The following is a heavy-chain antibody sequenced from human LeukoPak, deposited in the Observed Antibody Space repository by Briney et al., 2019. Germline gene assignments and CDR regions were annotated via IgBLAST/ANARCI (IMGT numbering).Heavy chain of an antibody. Sequence: GGSLRLSCAASGFTFSSYGMHWVRQAPGKGLEGVAVISYDGSNKYYADSVKGRFTISRDNSKNTLYLQMNSLRAEDTAVYYCAKDVLRFLECLDYWGQGTLVTVSS. D-gene: IGHD3-3*01. CDR2: ISYDGSNK. J-gene: IGHJ4*02. V-gene: IGHV3-30*18. CDR3: AKDVLRFLECLDY. CDR1: GFTFSSYG.